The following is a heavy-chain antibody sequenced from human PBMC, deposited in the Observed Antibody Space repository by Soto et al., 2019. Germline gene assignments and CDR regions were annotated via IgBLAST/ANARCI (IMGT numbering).Heavy chain of an antibody. D-gene: IGHD1-1*01. CDR2: ISGDGGST. J-gene: IGHJ4*02. Sequence: GGSLRLSCAASGFTFSSSVMTWARQAPGKGLEWVSVISGDGGSTNYADSVRGRFTISRDNSLNTLYMQMSSLRAEDTAVYYCALLERHAYWGQGILVTVSS. CDR1: GFTFSSSV. CDR3: ALLERHAY. V-gene: IGHV3-23*01.